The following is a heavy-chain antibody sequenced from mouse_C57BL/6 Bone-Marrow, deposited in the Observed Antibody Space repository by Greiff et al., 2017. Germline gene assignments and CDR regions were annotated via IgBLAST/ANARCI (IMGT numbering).Heavy chain of an antibody. V-gene: IGHV2-9-1*01. CDR1: GFSLTSYS. CDR2: IWTGGGT. CDR3: AITVVGAMEY. D-gene: IGHD1-1*01. Sequence: QVQLKESGPGLVAPSQSLSITCTVSGFSLTSYSISWVRQPPGKGLEWLGVIWTGGGTNYNSALKSSLGISKDNSKSKVFLNMNSLQTADTARYCCAITVVGAMEYWGQGTSVTVSS. J-gene: IGHJ4*01.